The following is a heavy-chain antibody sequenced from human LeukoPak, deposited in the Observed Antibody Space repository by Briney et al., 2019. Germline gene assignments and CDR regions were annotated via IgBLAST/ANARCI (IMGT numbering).Heavy chain of an antibody. Sequence: SETLSLTCAVYGGSFSGYYWSWIRQPPGKGLEWIGEINHSGSTNYNLSLKSRVTISVDTSKNQFSLKLSSVTAADTAVYYCAREPYCSGGSCYPFDYWGQGTLVTVSS. CDR3: AREPYCSGGSCYPFDY. J-gene: IGHJ4*02. CDR2: INHSGST. V-gene: IGHV4-34*09. CDR1: GGSFSGYY. D-gene: IGHD2-15*01.